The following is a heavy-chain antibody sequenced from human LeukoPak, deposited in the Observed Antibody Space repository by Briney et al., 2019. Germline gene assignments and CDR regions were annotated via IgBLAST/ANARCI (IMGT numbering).Heavy chain of an antibody. CDR2: INGSGSFT. Sequence: GGSLRLSCAASGFTFSNYVMGWVRQDPGKGLQWVSIINGSGSFTSYADSVKGRLTISRDNSKNTLYLQMNSLRAEDTAVYYCAKFSAPSGGSSGWPWVIDNWGQGTLVTVSS. V-gene: IGHV3-23*05. CDR1: GFTFSNYV. D-gene: IGHD3-16*01. J-gene: IGHJ4*02. CDR3: AKFSAPSGGSSGWPWVIDN.